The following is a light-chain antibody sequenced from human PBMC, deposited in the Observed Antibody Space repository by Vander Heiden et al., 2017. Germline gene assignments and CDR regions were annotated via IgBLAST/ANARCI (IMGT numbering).Light chain of an antibody. V-gene: IGLV2-11*01. CDR2: EGS. CDR3: CSYAGSYTLV. Sequence: QSALTQPRPVSGSPGQSVTISCTGTSSDVGGYNYVPWYQQHPGKAPKLMIYEGSKRPSGVPDRFSGSKSGKTASLTISGLQAEDEADYHCCSYAGSYTLVFGGGTKLTVL. CDR1: SSDVGGYNY. J-gene: IGLJ2*01.